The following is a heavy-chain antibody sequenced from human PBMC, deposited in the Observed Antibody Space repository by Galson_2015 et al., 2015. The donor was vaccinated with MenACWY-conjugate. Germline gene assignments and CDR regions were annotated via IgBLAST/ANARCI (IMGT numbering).Heavy chain of an antibody. CDR2: ISSSSSTI. Sequence: SLRLSCAASGFTFSSYSMNWVRQAPGKGLEWVSYISSSSSTIYYADSVKGRLTISRDNAKNSLSLQMSSLRDEDTAVYYCARYNSPYYFDNWGQGTLVTVSS. CDR3: ARYNSPYYFDN. CDR1: GFTFSSYS. J-gene: IGHJ4*02. D-gene: IGHD1-1*01. V-gene: IGHV3-48*02.